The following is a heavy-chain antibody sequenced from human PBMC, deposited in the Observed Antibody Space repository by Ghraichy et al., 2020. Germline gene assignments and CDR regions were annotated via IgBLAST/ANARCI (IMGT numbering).Heavy chain of an antibody. J-gene: IGHJ6*03. D-gene: IGHD2-15*01. CDR2: IIPIFGTA. CDR1: GGTFSSYA. CDR3: ARESCSGGSCDYYYYYMDV. Sequence: SVKVSCKASGGTFSSYAISWVRQAPGQGLEWMGGIIPIFGTANYAQKFQGRVTITADESTSTAYMELSSLGSEATAGYYCARESCSGGSCDYYYYYMDVWGKGTTVTVSS. V-gene: IGHV1-69*13.